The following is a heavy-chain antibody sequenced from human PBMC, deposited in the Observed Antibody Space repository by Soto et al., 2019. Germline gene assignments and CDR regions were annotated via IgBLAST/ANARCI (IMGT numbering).Heavy chain of an antibody. CDR2: IDGDGGST. D-gene: IGHD6-13*01. J-gene: IGHJ4*02. V-gene: IGHV3-23*04. CDR3: TRGPRADSAGTGAH. Sequence: EVQLVESGGGLVQRGGSLRLSCAASRFTFRGFGMSWVRQAPGKGLEWVSAIDGDGGSTYYADSVKGRFIISRDNAKNTLYLQMDNLRAEDTAIYYCTRGPRADSAGTGAHWGQGTPVTVSS. CDR1: RFTFRGFG.